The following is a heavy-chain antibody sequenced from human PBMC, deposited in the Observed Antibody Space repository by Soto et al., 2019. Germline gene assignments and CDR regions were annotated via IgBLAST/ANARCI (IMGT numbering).Heavy chain of an antibody. CDR1: GFTFHNYA. V-gene: IGHV3-9*01. CDR3: QKPRYSSGTGNFDC. Sequence: GGSLRLSCAASGFTFHNYAMHWVRQAPGKGLEWVSGLSWDSGDVDYADSVKGRFAISRDNAKNSLYLQMNSLRTEDTALYYCQKPRYSSGTGNFDCWGQGTLVTVSS. J-gene: IGHJ4*02. CDR2: LSWDSGDV. D-gene: IGHD3-10*01.